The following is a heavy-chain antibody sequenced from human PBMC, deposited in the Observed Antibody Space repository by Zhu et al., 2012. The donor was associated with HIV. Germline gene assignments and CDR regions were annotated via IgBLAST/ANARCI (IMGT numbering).Heavy chain of an antibody. CDR3: ARDAKRWLQSSNWFDP. D-gene: IGHD5-24*01. CDR2: IYYSGST. Sequence: QVQLQESGPGLVKPSETLSLTCAVSGYSISSGYYWGWIRQPPGKGLEWIGSIYYSGSTYYNPSLKSRVTISVDTSKNQFSLKLSSVTAADTAVYYCARDAKRWLQSSNWFDPWGQGTLVTVSS. J-gene: IGHJ5*02. V-gene: IGHV4-38-2*02. CDR1: GYSISSGYY.